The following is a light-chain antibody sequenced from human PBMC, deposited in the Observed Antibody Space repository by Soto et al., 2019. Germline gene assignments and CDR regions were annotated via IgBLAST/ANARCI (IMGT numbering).Light chain of an antibody. CDR3: QQLHSSPLT. Sequence: IQLTQSPSSLSASVGDRVTITCRASQGISIYLAWYQQKPGKAPKLLFYAASTLQRGVPSRFRGRGSGTDFTLTISSLRPEDFATYYCQQLHSSPLTFGGGAKVETK. CDR1: QGISIY. J-gene: IGKJ4*01. V-gene: IGKV1-9*01. CDR2: AAS.